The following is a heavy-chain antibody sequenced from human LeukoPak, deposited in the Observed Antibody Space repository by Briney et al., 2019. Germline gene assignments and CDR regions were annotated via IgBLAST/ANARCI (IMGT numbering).Heavy chain of an antibody. CDR3: ARDLGYSYGYDY. Sequence: SETLSLTCTVSGGSISSYYWSWIRQPPGKGLEWIGYIYYSGSTNYNPSLKSRVTISVDTSKNQFSLKLSSVTAAGTAVYYCARDLGYSYGYDYWGQGTLVTVSS. V-gene: IGHV4-59*01. D-gene: IGHD5-18*01. CDR2: IYYSGST. CDR1: GGSISSYY. J-gene: IGHJ4*02.